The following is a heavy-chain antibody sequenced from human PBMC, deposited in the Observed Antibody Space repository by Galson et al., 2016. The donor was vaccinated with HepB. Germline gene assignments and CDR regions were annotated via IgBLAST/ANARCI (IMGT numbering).Heavy chain of an antibody. Sequence: SLRLSCAASGFAFSSYAMIWARQAPGKKLEWVSSISGSGATTYYAGSVKGRFTVSRDNSTNTISLQMSSLRVDDTAMYYCARDRPPVARGYFQFWGQGSLVSVSS. CDR1: GFAFSSYA. V-gene: IGHV3-23*01. D-gene: IGHD5-12*01. J-gene: IGHJ1*01. CDR3: ARDRPPVARGYFQF. CDR2: ISGSGATT.